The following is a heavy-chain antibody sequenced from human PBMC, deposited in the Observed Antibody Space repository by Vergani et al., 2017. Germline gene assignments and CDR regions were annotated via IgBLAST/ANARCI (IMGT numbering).Heavy chain of an antibody. CDR1: GYTFTGYY. CDR2: INPNSGGT. D-gene: IGHD6-13*01. J-gene: IGHJ5*02. V-gene: IGHV1-2*02. Sequence: QVQLVQSGAEVKKPGASVKVSCKASGYTFTGYYMHWVRQAPGQGLEWMGWINPNSGGTNYAQKVQGRVTMTRDTSISTAYMELSRLRSDDTAVYYCARDSAAAGTTRNWFDPWGQGTLVTVSS. CDR3: ARDSAAAGTTRNWFDP.